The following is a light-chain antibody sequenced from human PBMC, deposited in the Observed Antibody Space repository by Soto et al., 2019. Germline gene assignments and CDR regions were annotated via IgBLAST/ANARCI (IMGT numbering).Light chain of an antibody. V-gene: IGKV3-20*01. CDR2: GGS. J-gene: IGKJ1*01. CDR1: QSVSSSY. CDR3: QEYGISPWT. Sequence: EIVLTQSPGTLSLSPGERATLSCRASQSVSSSYLAWYQQKPGQAPRLLIYGGSRRATGIPDRFSGSGSGTAFTLTISSLEPEDFAVYYWQEYGISPWTFGQGPKVESK.